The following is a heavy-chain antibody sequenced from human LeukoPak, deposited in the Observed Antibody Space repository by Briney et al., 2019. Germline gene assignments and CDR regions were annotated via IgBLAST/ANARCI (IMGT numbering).Heavy chain of an antibody. CDR2: ISGSGGST. V-gene: IGHV3-23*01. Sequence: PGGSLRLSCAASGFTFSSYAMSWVRQAPGKGLEWVSAISGSGGSTYYADSVKGRFTISRDNSKNTLYLQMNSLRAEDTAVYYCAKDGFGGVIVTTFDYWGQGTLVTVSS. J-gene: IGHJ4*02. CDR3: AKDGFGGVIVTTFDY. D-gene: IGHD3-16*02. CDR1: GFTFSSYA.